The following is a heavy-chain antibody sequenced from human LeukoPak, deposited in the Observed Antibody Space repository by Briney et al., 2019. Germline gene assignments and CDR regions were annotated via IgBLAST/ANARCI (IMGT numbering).Heavy chain of an antibody. CDR3: ARGRTMVRGVIMTGYGMDV. V-gene: IGHV3-20*04. Sequence: GGSLRLSCVASGFTFSSSAMSWVRQAPGKGLEWVSGINWNGGSTGYADSVKGRFTISRDNAKNTLYLQMNSLRAEDTAVYYCARGRTMVRGVIMTGYGMDVWGQGTTVTVSS. J-gene: IGHJ6*02. CDR1: GFTFSSSA. CDR2: INWNGGST. D-gene: IGHD3-10*01.